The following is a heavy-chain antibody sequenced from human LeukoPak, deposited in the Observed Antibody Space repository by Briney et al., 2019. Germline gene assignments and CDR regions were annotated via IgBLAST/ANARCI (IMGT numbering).Heavy chain of an antibody. V-gene: IGHV3-74*01. Sequence: PGVSLRLFCAAPGLTFSSYWMHWVRQAPGKGLVWVSRINSDGSSTSYADSVKGRFTISRDNAKNTLYLQMNSLRAEDTAVYYCARAPRGVVDYWGQGTLVTVSS. CDR1: GLTFSSYW. J-gene: IGHJ4*02. D-gene: IGHD3-10*01. CDR2: INSDGSST. CDR3: ARAPRGVVDY.